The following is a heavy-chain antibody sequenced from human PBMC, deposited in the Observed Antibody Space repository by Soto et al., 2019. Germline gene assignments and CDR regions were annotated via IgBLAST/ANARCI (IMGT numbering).Heavy chain of an antibody. CDR1: GFTVSVNF. V-gene: IGHV3-66*01. D-gene: IGHD4-17*01. CDR3: AREPVTTTDSGLDV. J-gene: IGHJ6*02. CDR2: INTDGRT. Sequence: EVQLVESGGGLVQPGGSLRLSCAASGFTVSVNFMTWVRQAPGKGLEWVSFINTDGRTFYVDSVKGRFTISRDDSTNTVSLQMSGPGAEDTGVYYCAREPVTTTDSGLDVCGLGATVTGS.